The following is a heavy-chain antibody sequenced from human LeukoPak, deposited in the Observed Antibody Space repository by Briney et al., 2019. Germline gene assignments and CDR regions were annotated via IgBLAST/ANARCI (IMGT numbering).Heavy chain of an antibody. CDR3: ATRKLGNDY. Sequence: PETLSLTCTVSGYSISSGYYWGWIRQPPGKGLEWIGSIYHSGRTFYNPSLKSRVTISVDTSKNQFSLKLTSVTAADTAVYYCATRKLGNDYWGQGTLVTVSS. CDR1: GYSISSGYY. J-gene: IGHJ4*02. D-gene: IGHD7-27*01. CDR2: IYHSGRT. V-gene: IGHV4-38-2*02.